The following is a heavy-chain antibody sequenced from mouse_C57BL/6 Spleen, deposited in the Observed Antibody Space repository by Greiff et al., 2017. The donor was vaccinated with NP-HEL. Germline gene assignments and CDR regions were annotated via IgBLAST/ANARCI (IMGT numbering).Heavy chain of an antibody. CDR3: ARRGIDMEGY. CDR2: IYPGDGDT. V-gene: IGHV1-80*01. J-gene: IGHJ2*01. CDR1: GYAFSSYW. D-gene: IGHD1-1*02. Sequence: QVHVKQSGAELVKPGASVKISCKASGYAFSSYWMNWVKQRPGKGLEWIGQIYPGDGDTNYNGKFKGKATLTADKSSSTAYMQLSSLTSEDSAVYFCARRGIDMEGYWGQGTTLTVSS.